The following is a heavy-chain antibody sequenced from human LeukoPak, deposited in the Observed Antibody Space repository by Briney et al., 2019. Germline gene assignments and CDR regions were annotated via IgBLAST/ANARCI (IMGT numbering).Heavy chain of an antibody. CDR1: GFTFDDYG. J-gene: IGHJ6*03. CDR2: INCNGGST. V-gene: IGHV3-20*04. CDR3: ARVVYDSSYYYYYYYMDV. Sequence: GGSLRLSCAASGFTFDDYGMSWVRQAPGKGLEWVSGINCNGGSTGYADSVKGRFTISRDNAKNSLYLQMNSLRAEDTALYYCARVVYDSSYYYYYYYMDVWGKGTTVTVSS. D-gene: IGHD3-22*01.